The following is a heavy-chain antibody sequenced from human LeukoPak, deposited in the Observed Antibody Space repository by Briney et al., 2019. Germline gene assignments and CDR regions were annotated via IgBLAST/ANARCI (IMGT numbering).Heavy chain of an antibody. V-gene: IGHV4-39*01. CDR2: IYYSGST. CDR1: GGSISSSSYY. D-gene: IGHD3-22*01. Sequence: SETLSLTCTVSGGSISSSSYYWGWIRQPPGKGLEWIGSIYYSGSTYYNPSLKSRVTISVDTSKNQFSLKLSSVTAADTAVYYCARRYYYGSSGYYHDYWGQGTLVTVSS. J-gene: IGHJ4*02. CDR3: ARRYYYGSSGYYHDY.